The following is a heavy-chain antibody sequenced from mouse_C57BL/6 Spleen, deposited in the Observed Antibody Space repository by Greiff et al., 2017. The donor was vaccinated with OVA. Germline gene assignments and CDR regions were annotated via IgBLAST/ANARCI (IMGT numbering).Heavy chain of an antibody. CDR1: GYSFTDYN. CDR3: ARWDLVTSDWDDYAMDY. V-gene: IGHV1-39*01. CDR2: INPNYGTT. J-gene: IGHJ4*01. D-gene: IGHD4-1*01. Sequence: EVNLVESGPELVKPGASVKISCKASGYSFTDYNMNWVKQSNGKSLEWIGVINPNYGTTSYNQKFKGKATLTVDQSSSTAYMQLNSLTSEDSAVYYCARWDLVTSDWDDYAMDYWGQGTSVTVSS.